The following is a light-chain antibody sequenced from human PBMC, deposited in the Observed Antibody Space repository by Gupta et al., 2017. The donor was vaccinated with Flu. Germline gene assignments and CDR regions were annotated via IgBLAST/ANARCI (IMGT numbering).Light chain of an antibody. Sequence: EIVLTQSPATLYLSQGERATLSCRASQSVGTYLAWYQQKPGQTPRLLIYDASNRATGIPARVSGSGCGRDFSPTTIRLGPEDCAVYYCQKTSNWPQFTLGQGPXL. CDR2: DAS. CDR3: QKTSNWPQFT. V-gene: IGKV3-11*02. J-gene: IGKJ2*01. CDR1: QSVGTY.